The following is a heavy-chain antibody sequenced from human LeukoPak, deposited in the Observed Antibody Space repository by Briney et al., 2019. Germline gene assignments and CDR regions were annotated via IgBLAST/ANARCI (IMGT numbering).Heavy chain of an antibody. CDR3: ARRHQITTYSPYAFDI. Sequence: SETLSLTCTISGGSVTNSYWSWVRRPPGKGLEWLGNIYSSGFTNSKSSLKSRLTMSFDTSRKQFSLRLTSVTAADTAVYYCARRHQITTYSPYAFDIWGQGTMVTVSS. J-gene: IGHJ3*02. V-gene: IGHV4-4*08. CDR1: GGSVTNSY. CDR2: IYSSGFT. D-gene: IGHD2-21*01.